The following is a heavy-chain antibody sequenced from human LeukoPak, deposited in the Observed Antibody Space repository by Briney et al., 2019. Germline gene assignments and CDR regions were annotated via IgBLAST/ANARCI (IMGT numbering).Heavy chain of an antibody. CDR3: AKIRGYYYDSSGYYGSPYAFDI. D-gene: IGHD3-22*01. J-gene: IGHJ3*02. V-gene: IGHV3-23*01. Sequence: GGSLRLSCAASGFTFSSYAMSWVRQAPGKGLEWVSAISGSGGSTYYADSVKGRFTISRDNSKNTLYLQMNSLRAEDTAVYYCAKIRGYYYDSSGYYGSPYAFDIWGQGTMVTVSS. CDR2: ISGSGGST. CDR1: GFTFSSYA.